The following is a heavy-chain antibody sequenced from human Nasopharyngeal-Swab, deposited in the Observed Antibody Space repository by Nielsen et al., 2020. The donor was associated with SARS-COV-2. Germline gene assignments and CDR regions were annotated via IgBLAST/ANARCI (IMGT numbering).Heavy chain of an antibody. Sequence: SETLSLTCTASGGSISSYYWSWIRQPTGKGLEWIGYIYYSGSTNYNPSLQSRVTISVDTSKNQFSLKLSSVTAADTAVYYCARGADSSGYSMYYFDYWGQGTLVTVSS. V-gene: IGHV4-59*01. CDR2: IYYSGST. J-gene: IGHJ4*02. D-gene: IGHD3-22*01. CDR3: ARGADSSGYSMYYFDY. CDR1: GGSISSYY.